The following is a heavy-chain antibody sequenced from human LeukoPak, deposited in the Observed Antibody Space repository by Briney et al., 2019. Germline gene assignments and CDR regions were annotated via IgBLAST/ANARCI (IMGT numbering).Heavy chain of an antibody. CDR2: IYYSGST. J-gene: IGHJ3*02. V-gene: IGHV4-39*07. D-gene: IGHD3-9*01. Sequence: SETLSLTCTVSGGSISSSSYYWGWIRQPPGKGLEWIGSIYYSGSTYYNPSLKSRVTISVDTSKNQFSLKLSSVTAADTDVYYCARSRADILTGFSAFDIWGQGTMVTVSS. CDR3: ARSRADILTGFSAFDI. CDR1: GGSISSSSYY.